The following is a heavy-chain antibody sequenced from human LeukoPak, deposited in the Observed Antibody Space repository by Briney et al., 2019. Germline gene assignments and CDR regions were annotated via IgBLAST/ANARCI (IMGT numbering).Heavy chain of an antibody. D-gene: IGHD1-26*01. V-gene: IGHV4-61*01. J-gene: IGHJ6*02. Sequence: PSETLSLTCTASGGSVSSGSYYWSWIRQPPGKGLEWIGYIYYNGNTNYSPSLKSRVTMSVDTSKNLFSLKVSSVTAADTAVYYCARGRSNYYGMDVWGQGTTVTVSS. CDR1: GGSVSSGSYY. CDR2: IYYNGNT. CDR3: ARGRSNYYGMDV.